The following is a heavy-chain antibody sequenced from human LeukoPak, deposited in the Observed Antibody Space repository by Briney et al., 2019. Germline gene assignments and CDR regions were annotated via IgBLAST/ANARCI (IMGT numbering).Heavy chain of an antibody. D-gene: IGHD1-26*01. CDR1: GGSISSYY. CDR2: IYTSGSS. V-gene: IGHV4-4*07. J-gene: IGHJ3*01. Sequence: SETLSLTCTVSGGSISSYYWSWLRQPAGKGLEWIGRIYTSGSSNYNPSLKSRVTISVDTSKNQFSLNLRSVTAADTAVYYCARDGGFGIVAGSFDVWGQGTMVTVSS. CDR3: ARDGGFGIVAGSFDV.